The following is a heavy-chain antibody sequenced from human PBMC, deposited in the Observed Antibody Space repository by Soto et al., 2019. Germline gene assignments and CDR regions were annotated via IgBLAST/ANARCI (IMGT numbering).Heavy chain of an antibody. D-gene: IGHD3-22*01. J-gene: IGHJ4*02. V-gene: IGHV4-31*03. CDR1: GGSISSGGYY. CDR3: AGSDYYDTSGYYYRVDY. Sequence: QVQLQESGPGLVKPSQTLSLTCTVSGGSISSGGYYWSWIRQHPGKGLEWIGYIYYSGSTYYNPSLKSRVTLSEDTSNNQFSLKLSSVTAADTAVYYCAGSDYYDTSGYYYRVDYWGQGTLVTVSS. CDR2: IYYSGST.